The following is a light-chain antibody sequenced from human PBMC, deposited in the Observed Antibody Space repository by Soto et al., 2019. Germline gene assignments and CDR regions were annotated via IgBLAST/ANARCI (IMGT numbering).Light chain of an antibody. Sequence: QSVLTQPPSVSGAPGQRVTISCTGSSSNIGANYDVHWYQQVPGTAPKLLIYGNTNRPSGVPDRFSGSTSGTSASLAITGLQAEDEADYYCQSYDNTLSGFWIFGGGTKVTVL. J-gene: IGLJ3*02. CDR1: SSNIGANYD. CDR2: GNT. V-gene: IGLV1-40*01. CDR3: QSYDNTLSGFWI.